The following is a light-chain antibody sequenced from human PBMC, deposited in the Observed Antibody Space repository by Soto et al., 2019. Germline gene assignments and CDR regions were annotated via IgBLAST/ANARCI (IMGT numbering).Light chain of an antibody. V-gene: IGKV1-5*03. J-gene: IGKJ1*01. CDR3: QQYNSYSPT. Sequence: IQVTQSPSTLSASVGDRVTITCRASQSISVWLAWYQQKAGKAPNLLIYKASRLESGVPSRFSGSGSETEFTLTISGLQPGDSATYYCQQYNSYSPTCGQGTKV. CDR2: KAS. CDR1: QSISVW.